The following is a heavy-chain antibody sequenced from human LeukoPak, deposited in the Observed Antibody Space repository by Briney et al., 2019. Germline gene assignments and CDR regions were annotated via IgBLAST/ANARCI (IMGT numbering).Heavy chain of an antibody. D-gene: IGHD6-13*01. CDR1: GFTFSDYY. J-gene: IGHJ4*02. CDR3: ARDSIAAAGCFDY. Sequence: GGSLRLSCAASGFTFSDYYIGWIRQAPGKGLEWVSYISSSSSTIYYADSVKGRFTISRDNAKNSLYLQMNSLRAEDTAVYYCARDSIAAAGCFDYWGQGTLVTVSS. CDR2: ISSSSSTI. V-gene: IGHV3-11*04.